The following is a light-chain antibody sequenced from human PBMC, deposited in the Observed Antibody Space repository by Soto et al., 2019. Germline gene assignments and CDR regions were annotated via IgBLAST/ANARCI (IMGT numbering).Light chain of an antibody. CDR3: QSFERSPGGGG. Sequence: QPVLTQPPSLSGAPGQRVTISCTGTNSDIGAGYDVNWYQQPPGTAPKLLIYGNTNRPSGVPDRFSGSKSDTSASLAITGLRGGEGGGFYRQSFERSPGGGGFGGGTKPPVL. CDR1: NSDIGAGYD. CDR2: GNT. V-gene: IGLV1-40*01. J-gene: IGLJ3*02.